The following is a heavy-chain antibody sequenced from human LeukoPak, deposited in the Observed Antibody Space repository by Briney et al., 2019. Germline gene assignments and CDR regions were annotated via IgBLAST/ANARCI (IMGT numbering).Heavy chain of an antibody. CDR2: IKQDGSEK. J-gene: IGHJ6*03. V-gene: IGHV3-7*01. Sequence: GGSLRLSCAASGFTLSSYWMTWVRQAPGKGLEWVANIKQDGSEKYYVDSVKGRFTISRDNAKNSLYLQMNSLRAEDTAVYYCATVRSNYYYYYMDVRGKGTTVTVSS. CDR1: GFTLSSYW. D-gene: IGHD1-14*01. CDR3: ATVRSNYYYYYMDV.